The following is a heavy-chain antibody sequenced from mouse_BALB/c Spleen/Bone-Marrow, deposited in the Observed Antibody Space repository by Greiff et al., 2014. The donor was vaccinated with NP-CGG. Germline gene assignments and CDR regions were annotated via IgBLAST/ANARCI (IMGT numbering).Heavy chain of an antibody. V-gene: IGHV1-9*01. D-gene: IGHD1-2*01. CDR1: GYKFSSYW. Sequence: QVQLQQSGTELMKPGASVKISCKATGYKFSSYWVEGGKQRPGHGLEWIGEILPGSGSTNYNEKFKGKATFTADTSSNTAYMQLSSLTSEDSAVYYCARRGHGFAWFAYWGQGTLVTVSA. CDR3: ARRGHGFAWFAY. J-gene: IGHJ3*01. CDR2: ILPGSGST.